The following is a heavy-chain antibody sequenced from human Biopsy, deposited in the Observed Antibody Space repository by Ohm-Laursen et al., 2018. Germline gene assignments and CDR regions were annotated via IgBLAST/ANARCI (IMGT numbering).Heavy chain of an antibody. CDR1: GGSISSGGSY. J-gene: IGHJ6*02. CDR2: IFNSANT. V-gene: IGHV4-31*01. Sequence: SQTLSLTWTVSGGSISSGGSYWSWIRQRPGKGLEWIRYIFNSANTYYNPSLKNLITISGDTSKNQFSLKLNSVTAADTAVYYCASSRGHYFNGLDVWGQGTTVIVSS. CDR3: ASSRGHYFNGLDV.